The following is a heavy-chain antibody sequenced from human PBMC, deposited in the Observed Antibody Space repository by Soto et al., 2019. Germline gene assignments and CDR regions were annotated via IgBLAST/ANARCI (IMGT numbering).Heavy chain of an antibody. Sequence: PGGSLRLSCAASGFTFSSYWMHWCRQAPGKGLVWVSRINSDGSSTSYADSVKGRFTVSRDNAKNTLYLQMNSLRAEDTAVYYCARVRIQLWYYYYGMDVWGQGTTVTVSS. D-gene: IGHD5-18*01. CDR1: GFTFSSYW. J-gene: IGHJ6*02. CDR3: ARVRIQLWYYYYGMDV. CDR2: INSDGSST. V-gene: IGHV3-74*01.